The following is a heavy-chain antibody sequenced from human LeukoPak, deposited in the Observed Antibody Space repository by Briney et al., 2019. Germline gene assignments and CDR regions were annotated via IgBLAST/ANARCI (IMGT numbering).Heavy chain of an antibody. J-gene: IGHJ6*03. CDR1: GGSISNHY. D-gene: IGHD2-21*01. Sequence: SETLSLTCTVSGGSISNHYWSWIRQPPGKGLEWIGYIYYSGSTNYNPSLKSRVTISVDTSKNQFSLKLSSVTAADTAVYYCARAPPVIALYYYYYYMDVWGKGTTVTVSS. CDR3: ARAPPVIALYYYYYYMDV. CDR2: IYYSGST. V-gene: IGHV4-59*11.